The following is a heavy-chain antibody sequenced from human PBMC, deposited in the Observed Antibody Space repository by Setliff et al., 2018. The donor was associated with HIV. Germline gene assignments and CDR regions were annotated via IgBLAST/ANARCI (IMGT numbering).Heavy chain of an antibody. V-gene: IGHV4-4*09. CDR3: ARGLSFYDPGGFDY. Sequence: PSETLSLTCTVSGGSICSYYWSWIRQPPGKGLEWIGYIYTSGSTNYNPSLKSRVTISVDTSKNQFSLKLSSVTAADTAVYYCARGLSFYDPGGFDYWGQGTLVTVSS. CDR2: IYTSGST. D-gene: IGHD3-22*01. J-gene: IGHJ4*02. CDR1: GGSICSYY.